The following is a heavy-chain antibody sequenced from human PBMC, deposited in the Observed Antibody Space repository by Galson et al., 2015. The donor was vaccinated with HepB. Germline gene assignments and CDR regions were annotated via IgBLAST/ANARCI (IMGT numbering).Heavy chain of an antibody. V-gene: IGHV3-30*04. J-gene: IGHJ4*02. D-gene: IGHD3-16*01. CDR2: ISYDGSNK. CDR1: GLTFSDFA. Sequence: SLRLSCAASGLTFSDFALHWVRQAPGKGLEWVALISYDGSNKYYADSVKGRFTISRDSSKNTLYLQMNSLSAEDTAVYYCAKVAILGATPHYFDYLGQGTLVTVSS. CDR3: AKVAILGATPHYFDY.